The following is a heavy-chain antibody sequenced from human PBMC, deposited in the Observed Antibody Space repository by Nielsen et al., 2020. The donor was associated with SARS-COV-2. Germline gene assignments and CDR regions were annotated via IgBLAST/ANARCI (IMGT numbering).Heavy chain of an antibody. Sequence: GSLRLSCAASGFTFSSYAMSWVRQAPGKGLEWVSAISGSGGSTYYADSVKGRFTISRDNSKNTLYLQMNSLRAEDTAVYYCAKEVRDTATSYYYYYGMDVWGQGTTVTVSS. D-gene: IGHD5-18*01. V-gene: IGHV3-23*01. CDR3: AKEVRDTATSYYYYYGMDV. CDR1: GFTFSSYA. CDR2: ISGSGGST. J-gene: IGHJ6*02.